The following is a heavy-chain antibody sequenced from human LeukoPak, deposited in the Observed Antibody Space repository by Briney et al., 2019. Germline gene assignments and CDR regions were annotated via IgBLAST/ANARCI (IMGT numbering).Heavy chain of an antibody. CDR2: ISAYNGNT. V-gene: IGHV1-18*01. CDR3: ARGGGVRYFDWLSPLDAFDI. Sequence: GASVKVSCKASGYTFTSYGISWVRQAPGQGLEWMGWISAYNGNTNYAQKLQGRVTMTTDTSTSTAYMELRSLRSDDTAVYYCARGGGVRYFDWLSPLDAFDIWGQGTMVTVSS. J-gene: IGHJ3*02. CDR1: GYTFTSYG. D-gene: IGHD3-9*01.